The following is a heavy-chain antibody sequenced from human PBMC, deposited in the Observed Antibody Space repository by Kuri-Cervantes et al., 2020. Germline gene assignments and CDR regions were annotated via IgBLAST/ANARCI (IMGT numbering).Heavy chain of an antibody. D-gene: IGHD1-26*01. V-gene: IGHV3-21*04. CDR2: ISSSSSYI. Sequence: GGSLRLSCAASAFTFRNYWMSWVRQAPGKGLEWVSSISSSSSYIYYADSVKGRFTISRDNSKNTLYLQMNSLRAEDTAVYYCAKPISGSSTGDAFDIWGQGTMVTVSS. CDR3: AKPISGSSTGDAFDI. J-gene: IGHJ3*02. CDR1: AFTFRNYW.